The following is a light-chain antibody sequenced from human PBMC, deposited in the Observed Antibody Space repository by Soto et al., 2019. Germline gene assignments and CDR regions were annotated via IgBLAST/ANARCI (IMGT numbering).Light chain of an antibody. CDR1: ESVNSD. V-gene: IGKV3-15*01. Sequence: EIVMTQSPATLSVSPGASATLFCRATESVNSDLAWYRQKPGQAPSLVIYSASIRATGIPARFSGSGSGTEFTLTINSLQSEDVAVYFCQQYYMWPPVFGRGTKVQI. CDR2: SAS. CDR3: QQYYMWPPV. J-gene: IGKJ2*01.